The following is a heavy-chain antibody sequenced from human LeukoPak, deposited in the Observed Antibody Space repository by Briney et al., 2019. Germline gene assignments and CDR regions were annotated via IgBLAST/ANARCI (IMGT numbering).Heavy chain of an antibody. Sequence: ASVKVSCKASGYTFTGYYMHWVRQAPGQGLEWMGWINPNSGGTNYAQKFQGWVTMTRDTSISTAYMELSRLRSDDTAVYYCARDLRRDLVVVPLYGMDVWGQGTTVTVSS. V-gene: IGHV1-2*04. J-gene: IGHJ6*02. CDR2: INPNSGGT. CDR1: GYTFTGYY. D-gene: IGHD3-22*01. CDR3: ARDLRRDLVVVPLYGMDV.